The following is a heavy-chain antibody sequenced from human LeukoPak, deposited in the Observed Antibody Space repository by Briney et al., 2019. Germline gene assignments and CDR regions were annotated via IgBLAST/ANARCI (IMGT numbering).Heavy chain of an antibody. Sequence: PGGSLRLSCAASGFTFSSYAMSWVRQAPGKGLEWVSSISGSGGSTYYADSVKGRSTISRDNSKNTLYLQMNSLRAEDTAVYYCAKKVAVAGKKDAPFDYWGQGTLVTVSS. V-gene: IGHV3-23*01. D-gene: IGHD6-19*01. J-gene: IGHJ4*02. CDR3: AKKVAVAGKKDAPFDY. CDR1: GFTFSSYA. CDR2: ISGSGGST.